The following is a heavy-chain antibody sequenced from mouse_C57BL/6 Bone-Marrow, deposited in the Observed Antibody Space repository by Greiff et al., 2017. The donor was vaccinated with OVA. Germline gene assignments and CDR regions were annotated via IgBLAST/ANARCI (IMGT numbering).Heavy chain of an antibody. CDR3: ARIGITTVVAKRFAY. J-gene: IGHJ3*01. V-gene: IGHV1-81*01. CDR1: GYTLTSYG. Sequence: VKLQQSGAELARPGASVKLSCKASGYTLTSYGISWVKQRTGQGLEWIGEIYPRSGNTYYNEKFKGKATLTADKSSSTAYMELRSLTSEDSAVYFCARIGITTVVAKRFAYWGQGTLVTVSA. CDR2: IYPRSGNT. D-gene: IGHD1-1*01.